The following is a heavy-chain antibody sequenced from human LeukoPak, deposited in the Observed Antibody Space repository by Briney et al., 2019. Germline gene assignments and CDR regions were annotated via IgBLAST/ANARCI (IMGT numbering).Heavy chain of an antibody. CDR1: GFTFNNYA. V-gene: IGHV3-23*01. D-gene: IGHD5-18*01. CDR2: ISGSGGGT. CDR3: ARDPSDTAMPGDY. Sequence: QPGGSLRLSFAASGFTFNNYAMSWVRQAPGKGLEWVSDISGSGGGTHYTDSVKGRFTISRDNSKNTLYLQMNSLRAEDTAVYYCARDPSDTAMPGDYWGQGTLVTVSS. J-gene: IGHJ4*02.